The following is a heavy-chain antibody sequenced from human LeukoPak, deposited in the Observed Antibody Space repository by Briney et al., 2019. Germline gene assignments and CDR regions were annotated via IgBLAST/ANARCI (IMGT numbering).Heavy chain of an antibody. V-gene: IGHV3-23*01. D-gene: IGHD2-21*02. CDR3: AKDIWNCGGDCYSYYFDY. CDR2: ISGSGGST. J-gene: IGHJ4*02. CDR1: GFTFSSYA. Sequence: PGGSPRLSCAASGFTFSSYAMSWVRQAPGKGLEWVSAISGSGGSTYYADSVKGRFTISRDNSKNTLYLQMNSLRAEDTAVYYCAKDIWNCGGDCYSYYFDYWGQGTLVTVSS.